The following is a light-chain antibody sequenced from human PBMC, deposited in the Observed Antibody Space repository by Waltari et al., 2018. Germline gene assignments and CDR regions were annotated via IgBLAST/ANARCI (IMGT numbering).Light chain of an antibody. Sequence: QSALTQPASVSGSPVQSITIPCPGTSSDVGGYHYVSWYQQHPGKAPKLMTYDVSNRPSGVSNRFSGSKSGSTASLTISGLQAEDEADYYCSSYTSSSTLVFGGGTKLTVL. J-gene: IGLJ3*02. CDR2: DVS. V-gene: IGLV2-14*03. CDR1: SSDVGGYHY. CDR3: SSYTSSSTLV.